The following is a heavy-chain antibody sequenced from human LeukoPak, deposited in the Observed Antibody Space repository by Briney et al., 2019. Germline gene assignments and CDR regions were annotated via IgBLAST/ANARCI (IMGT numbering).Heavy chain of an antibody. J-gene: IGHJ6*03. CDR3: ARELLYAGAPPQSWYYYYYMDV. Sequence: GGSLRLSCAASGFTFSSYGMHWVRQAPGKGLGWVAFIRYDGSNKYYADSVKGRFTISRDNSKNTLYLQMNSLRAEDTAVYYCARELLYAGAPPQSWYYYYYMDVWGKGTTVTVSS. V-gene: IGHV3-30*02. D-gene: IGHD3-10*01. CDR2: IRYDGSNK. CDR1: GFTFSSYG.